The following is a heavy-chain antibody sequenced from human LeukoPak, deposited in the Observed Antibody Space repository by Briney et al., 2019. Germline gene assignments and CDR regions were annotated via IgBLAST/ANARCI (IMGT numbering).Heavy chain of an antibody. CDR2: IYYSGST. D-gene: IGHD3-22*01. Sequence: SQTLSLTCTVSGGSISSADYYWSWIRQPPGKGLEWIVYIYYSGSTYYNPSLSSRVTISKDTSKNQFSLMITSVTAANTAVYYCAGYYDSGVYSLSWYLDLWGRGTLVTVSS. CDR3: AGYYDSGVYSLSWYLDL. CDR1: GGSISSADYY. J-gene: IGHJ2*01. V-gene: IGHV4-30-4*08.